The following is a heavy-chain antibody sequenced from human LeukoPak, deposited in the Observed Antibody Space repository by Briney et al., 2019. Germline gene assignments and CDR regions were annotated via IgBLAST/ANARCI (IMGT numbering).Heavy chain of an antibody. CDR3: AKDHGGYGTYFDY. Sequence: GGSLRLSCAASGFTFSSYGVHWVRQAPGKGLEWVAFIRYDGSNKYYADSVKGRFTISRDNSKNTLYLQMNSLRAEDTAVYYCAKDHGGYGTYFDYWGQGTLVTVSS. D-gene: IGHD3-22*01. CDR1: GFTFSSYG. J-gene: IGHJ4*02. CDR2: IRYDGSNK. V-gene: IGHV3-30*02.